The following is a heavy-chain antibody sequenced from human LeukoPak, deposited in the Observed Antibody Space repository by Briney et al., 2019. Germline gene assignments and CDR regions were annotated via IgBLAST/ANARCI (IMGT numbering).Heavy chain of an antibody. CDR1: ALTVSNNY. D-gene: IGHD2-15*01. V-gene: IGHV3-53*01. Sequence: GGSLRLSCPPSALTVSNNYMKWVRQAPGKGLEWVSLIYSGGSTYYADSVKGRFTISRDNPKNTVYSQLNTLRAEDTGVYYCARDRHCRGGSCCGLWGQGTLVTVSS. CDR2: IYSGGST. J-gene: IGHJ4*02. CDR3: ARDRHCRGGSCCGL.